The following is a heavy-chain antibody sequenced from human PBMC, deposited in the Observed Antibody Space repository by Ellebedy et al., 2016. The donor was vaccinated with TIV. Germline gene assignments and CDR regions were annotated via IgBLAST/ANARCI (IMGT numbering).Heavy chain of an antibody. Sequence: MPGGSLRLSCAVYGGSLRGNYLSWIRQPPGTGLEWIGELNHRGRSDSNPSLKSRVTISVDSSRNQFSLKLTSVTAADTAVYYCAISEFGEFSLWGQGTLVTVSS. D-gene: IGHD3-10*01. CDR3: AISEFGEFSL. V-gene: IGHV4-34*01. CDR2: LNHRGRS. J-gene: IGHJ4*02. CDR1: GGSLRGNY.